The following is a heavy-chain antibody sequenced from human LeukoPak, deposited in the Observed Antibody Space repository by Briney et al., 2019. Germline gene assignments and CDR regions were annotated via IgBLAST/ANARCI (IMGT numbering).Heavy chain of an antibody. J-gene: IGHJ4*02. Sequence: GGSLRLSSAASGFTFSSYAMSWVRQAPGKGLEWVSAISGSGGSTYYADSVKGRFTISRDNSKNTLYLQMNSLRAEDTAVYYCAKDPYYDFWSGYYQYYFDYWGQGTLATVSS. CDR3: AKDPYYDFWSGYYQYYFDY. V-gene: IGHV3-23*01. CDR2: ISGSGGST. CDR1: GFTFSSYA. D-gene: IGHD3-3*01.